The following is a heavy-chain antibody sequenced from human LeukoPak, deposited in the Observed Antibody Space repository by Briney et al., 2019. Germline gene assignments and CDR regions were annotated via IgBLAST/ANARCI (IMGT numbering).Heavy chain of an antibody. CDR2: IYYSGST. J-gene: IGHJ4*02. D-gene: IGHD5-24*01. V-gene: IGHV4-39*07. CDR1: GGSISSSTYY. Sequence: PSETLSLTCTVSGGSISSSTYYWGWIPQPPGKGLEWIGSIYYSGSTYYNPSLKSRVTISVDTSKNQFSLKLSSVTAADTAVYYCARGPRWLQDYFNYWGQGTLVTVSS. CDR3: ARGPRWLQDYFNY.